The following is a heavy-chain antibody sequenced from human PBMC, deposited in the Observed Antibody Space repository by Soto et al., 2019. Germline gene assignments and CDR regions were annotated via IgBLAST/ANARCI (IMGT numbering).Heavy chain of an antibody. J-gene: IGHJ4*02. V-gene: IGHV1-3*01. CDR2: ISAGNGNT. Sequence: ASVKVSCKASGYTFTSYAMHWVRQAPGQRLEWMGWISAGNGNTKYSQKFQGRVTITRDTSASTAYMELSSLRSEDTAVYYCARDADPMTTVTPFDYWGQGTLVTVSS. D-gene: IGHD4-17*01. CDR1: GYTFTSYA. CDR3: ARDADPMTTVTPFDY.